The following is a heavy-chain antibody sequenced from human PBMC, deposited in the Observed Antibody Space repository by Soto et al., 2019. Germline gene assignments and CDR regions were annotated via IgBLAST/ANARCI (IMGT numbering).Heavy chain of an antibody. J-gene: IGHJ4*02. Sequence: SVKVSCKASGFTFTSSAVQWVRQARGQRXEWIGWIVVGSGNTNYAQKFQERVTITRDMSTSTAYMELSSLRSEDTAVYYCAAADTLNVDIVATTYNFDYWGQGTLVTVSS. D-gene: IGHD5-12*01. CDR1: GFTFTSSA. CDR3: AAADTLNVDIVATTYNFDY. V-gene: IGHV1-58*01. CDR2: IVVGSGNT.